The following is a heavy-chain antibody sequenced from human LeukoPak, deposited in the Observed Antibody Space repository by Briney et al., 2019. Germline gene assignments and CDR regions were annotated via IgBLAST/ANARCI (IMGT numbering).Heavy chain of an antibody. D-gene: IGHD3-10*01. CDR2: INPSGGST. Sequence: GASVKVSCKASGYTFTSYYMHWVRQAPGQGLEWMGIINPSGGSTSYAQKSQGRVTMTRDTSTSTVYMELSSLRSEDTAVYYCARAPGSGSYYNDRTKAPFDYWGQGTLVTVSS. CDR3: ARAPGSGSYYNDRTKAPFDY. J-gene: IGHJ4*02. V-gene: IGHV1-46*01. CDR1: GYTFTSYY.